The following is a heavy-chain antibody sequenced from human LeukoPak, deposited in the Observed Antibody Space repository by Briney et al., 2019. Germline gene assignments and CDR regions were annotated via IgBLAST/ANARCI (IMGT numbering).Heavy chain of an antibody. J-gene: IGHJ5*02. D-gene: IGHD2-2*02. CDR2: IFSNDEK. CDR1: GFSLSNARMG. CDR3: ALGYCSSTSCYNPNWFDP. V-gene: IGHV2-26*01. Sequence: SGPTLVNPTETLTLTCTVSGFSLSNARMGVSWIRQPPGKALEWLSHIFSNDEKSYSTSLKSRLTISKDTSKSQVVLTMTNMDPVDTATYYCALGYCSSTSCYNPNWFDPWGQGTLVTVSS.